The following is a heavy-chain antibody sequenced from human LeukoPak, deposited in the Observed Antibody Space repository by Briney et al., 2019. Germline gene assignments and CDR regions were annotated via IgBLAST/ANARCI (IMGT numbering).Heavy chain of an antibody. CDR3: ARMGYYYDSSGYWEYFQH. D-gene: IGHD3-22*01. V-gene: IGHV4-61*02. J-gene: IGHJ1*01. CDR1: GGSISSGGYS. CDR2: IYTSGST. Sequence: SETLSLTCAVSGGSISSGGYSWSWIRQPAGKGLEWIGRIYTSGSTNYNPSLKSRVTMSVDTSKNQFSLKLSSVTAADTAVYYCARMGYYYDSSGYWEYFQHWGQGTLVTVSS.